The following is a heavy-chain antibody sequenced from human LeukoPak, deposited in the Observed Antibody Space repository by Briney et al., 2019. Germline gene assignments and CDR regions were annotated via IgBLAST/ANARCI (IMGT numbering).Heavy chain of an antibody. V-gene: IGHV1-46*01. J-gene: IGHJ4*02. CDR2: INPSGGST. D-gene: IGHD6-19*01. CDR1: GYTFTSYY. Sequence: ASVKVSCKASGYTFTSYYMHWVRQAPGQGSEWMGIINPSGGSTSYAQKFQGRVTMTRDTSTSTVYMELSSLRSEDTAVYYCAREGDSSGWYMDFDYWGQGTLVTVSS. CDR3: AREGDSSGWYMDFDY.